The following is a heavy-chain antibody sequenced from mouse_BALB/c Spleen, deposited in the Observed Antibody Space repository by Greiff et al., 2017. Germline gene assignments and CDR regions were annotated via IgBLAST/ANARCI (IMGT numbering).Heavy chain of an antibody. V-gene: IGHV14-3*02. D-gene: IGHD1-1*01. Sequence: VQLKESGAELVKPGASVKLSCTASGFNIKDTYMHWVKQRPEQGLEWIGRIDPANGNTKYDPKFQGKATITADTSSNTAYLQLSSLTSEDTAVYYCARYGYYGSSYAMDYWGQGTSVTVSS. CDR1: GFNIKDTY. J-gene: IGHJ4*01. CDR2: IDPANGNT. CDR3: ARYGYYGSSYAMDY.